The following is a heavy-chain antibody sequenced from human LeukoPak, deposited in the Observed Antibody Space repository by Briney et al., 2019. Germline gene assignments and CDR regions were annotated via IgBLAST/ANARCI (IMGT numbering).Heavy chain of an antibody. CDR2: ISSSGSTI. D-gene: IGHD2-2*01. Sequence: GGSLRPSCAASGFTFSSYEMNWVRQAQGKGLEWVSYISSSGSTIYYADSVKGRFTISRDNAKNSLYLQMNSLRAEDTAVYYCARDWGPYCSSTSCYAGGYYYYGVDVWGQGTTVTVSS. CDR1: GFTFSSYE. V-gene: IGHV3-48*03. J-gene: IGHJ6*02. CDR3: ARDWGPYCSSTSCYAGGYYYYGVDV.